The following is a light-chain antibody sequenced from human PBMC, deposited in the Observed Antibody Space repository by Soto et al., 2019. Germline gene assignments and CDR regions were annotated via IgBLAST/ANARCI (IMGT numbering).Light chain of an antibody. CDR2: DAS. CDR3: QQRSNTVVT. CDR1: QSIVSY. Sequence: EIVLTQSPATLSLSPGERATLSCRASQSIVSYLAWYQQKPGQAPRLLIYDASNRDTGIPARFSGSGSGTDFTLTISSLESEDVAVYYCQQRSNTVVTFGQGTRLEIK. V-gene: IGKV3-11*01. J-gene: IGKJ5*01.